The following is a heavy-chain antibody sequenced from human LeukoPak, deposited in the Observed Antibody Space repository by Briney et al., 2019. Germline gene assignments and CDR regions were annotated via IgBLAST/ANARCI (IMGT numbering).Heavy chain of an antibody. CDR3: ARELWFGEYDYYYYGMDV. CDR2: INPNSGGT. V-gene: IGHV1-2*02. CDR1: GYTFTAYY. D-gene: IGHD3-10*01. J-gene: IGHJ6*02. Sequence: ASVKVSCKASGYTFTAYYMHWVRQAPGQGLEWMGWINPNSGGTNYAQKFQGRVTMTRDTSISTAYMELSRLRSEDTAVYYCARELWFGEYDYYYYGMDVWGQGTTVTVSS.